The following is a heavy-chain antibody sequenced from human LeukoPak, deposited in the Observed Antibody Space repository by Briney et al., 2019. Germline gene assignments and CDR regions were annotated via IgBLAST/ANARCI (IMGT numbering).Heavy chain of an antibody. CDR3: ARDSGSYYLNY. D-gene: IGHD1-26*01. CDR2: IYYSGTT. V-gene: IGHV4-31*03. J-gene: IGHJ4*02. Sequence: PSETLSLTCTVSGGSISSGGYYWSWIRQHPGKGLEWIAYIYYSGTTYYNPSLKSRVTISVDTSKNQFSLKLSSVTAADTAVYYCARDSGSYYLNYWGQGTLVTVSS. CDR1: GGSISSGGYY.